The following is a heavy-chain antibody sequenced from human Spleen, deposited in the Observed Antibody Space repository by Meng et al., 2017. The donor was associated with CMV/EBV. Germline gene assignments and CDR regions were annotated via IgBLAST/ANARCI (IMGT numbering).Heavy chain of an antibody. J-gene: IGHJ3*02. V-gene: IGHV4-34*01. CDR1: VGSFSGYY. CDR3: ARGYCSSTNCSPPDAFDI. CDR2: INHSGST. D-gene: IGHD2-2*01. Sequence: GSLRLSCAVYVGSFSGYYWSWIRQPPGKGLEWIGEINHSGSTNYNPSLHSRVTISVDTSKTQFSLRLSSVTAADTAVYYCARGYCSSTNCSPPDAFDIWGQGTTVTVSS.